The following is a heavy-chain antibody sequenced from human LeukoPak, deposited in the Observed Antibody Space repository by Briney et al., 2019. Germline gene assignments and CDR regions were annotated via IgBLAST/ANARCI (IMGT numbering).Heavy chain of an antibody. CDR1: GYTFTSYG. D-gene: IGHD6-19*01. V-gene: IGHV1-46*01. CDR2: INPSGGST. CDR3: ARVGLRSSGWYGGDY. J-gene: IGHJ4*02. Sequence: ASVKVSCKASGYTFTSYGISWVRQAPGQGLEWMGIINPSGGSTSYAQKFQGRVTMTRDMSTSTVYMELSSLRSEDTAVYYCARVGLRSSGWYGGDYWGQGTLVTVSS.